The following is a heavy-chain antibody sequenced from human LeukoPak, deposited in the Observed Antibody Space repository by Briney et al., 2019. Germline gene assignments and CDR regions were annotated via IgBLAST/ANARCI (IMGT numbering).Heavy chain of an antibody. V-gene: IGHV3-30-3*01. D-gene: IGHD3-10*01. Sequence: GRSLRLSCAASGFTFSSYAMHWVRQAPGKGLGWVAVISYDGSNKYYADSVKGRFTISRDNSKNTLYLQMNSLRAEDTAAYYCARSMVRGVIGSHFDYWGQGTLVTVSS. CDR2: ISYDGSNK. J-gene: IGHJ4*02. CDR1: GFTFSSYA. CDR3: ARSMVRGVIGSHFDY.